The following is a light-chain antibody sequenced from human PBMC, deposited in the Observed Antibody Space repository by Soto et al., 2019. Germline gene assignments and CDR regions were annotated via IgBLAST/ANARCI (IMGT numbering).Light chain of an antibody. J-gene: IGKJ1*01. CDR3: PQRYSTRWT. CDR1: QSISSY. V-gene: IGKV1-39*01. CDR2: AAS. Sequence: DIRMTQSPSSLSASVGDRVTITCRASQSISSYLNWYQQKPGKAPKLLIYAASSLQSVFPSRFSGSGSGTDFTLTIRSLQPEDFATYSCPQRYSTRWTSGQRTQVPIK.